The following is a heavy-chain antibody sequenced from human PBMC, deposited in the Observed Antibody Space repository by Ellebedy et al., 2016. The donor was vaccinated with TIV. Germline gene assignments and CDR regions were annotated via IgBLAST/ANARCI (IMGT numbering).Heavy chain of an antibody. D-gene: IGHD2-2*01. CDR3: ARRVVPAAINANWFDP. V-gene: IGHV4-39*01. Sequence: SETLSLXXTVSGGSISSSSYYWGWIRQPPGKGLEWIGSIYYSGSTYYNPSLKSRVTISVDTSKNQFSLKLSSVTAADTAVHYCARRVVPAAINANWFDPWGQGTLVTVSS. CDR1: GGSISSSSYY. J-gene: IGHJ5*02. CDR2: IYYSGST.